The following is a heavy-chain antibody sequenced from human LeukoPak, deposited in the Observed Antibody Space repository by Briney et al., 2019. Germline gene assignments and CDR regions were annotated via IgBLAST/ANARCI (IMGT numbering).Heavy chain of an antibody. CDR1: GGPFSGYY. Sequence: PSETLSLTCAVYGGPFSGYYWSWIRQPPGKGLEWIGEINHSGSTNYNPSLKSRVTISVDTSKNQFSLKLSSVTAADTAVYYCARRPVRYFDWLPYYGMDVWGQGTTVTVSS. D-gene: IGHD3-9*01. CDR2: INHSGST. CDR3: ARRPVRYFDWLPYYGMDV. V-gene: IGHV4-34*01. J-gene: IGHJ6*02.